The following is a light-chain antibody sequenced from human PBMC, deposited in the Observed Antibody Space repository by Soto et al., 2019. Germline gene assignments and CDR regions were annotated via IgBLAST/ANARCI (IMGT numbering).Light chain of an antibody. CDR3: HQYSVYWT. CDR2: DAS. Sequence: DIQMTQSPSSLSASVGDRVTIICRASHSVSTRVAWYQQKPGKARNVLIYDASSWAGGVPSRFTGSGSGKEFTITISSLQHDDFATYYCHQYSVYWTFGQGTKVDIK. CDR1: HSVSTR. J-gene: IGKJ1*01. V-gene: IGKV1-5*02.